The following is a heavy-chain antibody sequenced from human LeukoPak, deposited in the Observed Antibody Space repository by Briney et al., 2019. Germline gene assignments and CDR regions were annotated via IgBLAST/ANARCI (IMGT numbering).Heavy chain of an antibody. D-gene: IGHD3-3*01. J-gene: IGHJ6*03. CDR3: ARAYDFWSGFYHYMDV. Sequence: GGSLRLSCAASGFIVNDFDMNWVRQAPGKGLEWVSYLSTSGSYIHYADSVKGRFTISRDNSKNTLYLQMNSLRAEDMAVYYCARAYDFWSGFYHYMDVWGKGTTVTVSS. V-gene: IGHV3-21*01. CDR2: LSTSGSYI. CDR1: GFIVNDFD.